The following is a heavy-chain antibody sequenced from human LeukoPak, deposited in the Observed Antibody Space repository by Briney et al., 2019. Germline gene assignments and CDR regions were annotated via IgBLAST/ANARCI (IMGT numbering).Heavy chain of an antibody. Sequence: GGSLRLSCAASGFTFGSFAMSWVRQAPGKGLEWVSAISGSGGSTYYADSVKGRFTISRDNSKNTLYLQMNSVRAEDTAVYYCARDQKYCSSTSCYTNAGVPYPNDYWGQGTLVTVSS. CDR2: ISGSGGST. J-gene: IGHJ4*02. CDR3: ARDQKYCSSTSCYTNAGVPYPNDY. CDR1: GFTFGSFA. V-gene: IGHV3-23*01. D-gene: IGHD2-2*02.